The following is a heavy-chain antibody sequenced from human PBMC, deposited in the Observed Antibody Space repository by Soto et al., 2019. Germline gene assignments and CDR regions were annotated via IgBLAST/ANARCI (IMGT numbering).Heavy chain of an antibody. Sequence: PGGSLRLSCAASGFTFSSYAMHWVRQAPGKGLEWVAVISYDGSNKYYADSVKGRFTISRDNSKNTLYLQMNSLRAEDTAVYYCARDLIAVAGTQTDYYYGMDVWGQGTTVTVSS. J-gene: IGHJ6*02. D-gene: IGHD6-19*01. CDR1: GFTFSSYA. V-gene: IGHV3-30-3*01. CDR3: ARDLIAVAGTQTDYYYGMDV. CDR2: ISYDGSNK.